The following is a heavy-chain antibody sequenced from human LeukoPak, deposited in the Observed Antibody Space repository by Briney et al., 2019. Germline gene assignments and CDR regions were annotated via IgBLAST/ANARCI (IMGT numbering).Heavy chain of an antibody. Sequence: SETLSLTCTVSGGSISSGGYYWSWIRQHPGKGLEWIGYIYYSGSTYYNPSLKSRVTISVDTSKNQFSLKLSSVTAADTAVYYCARRKQQLVVYYYYGMDVWGQGTTVTVSS. CDR1: GGSISSGGYY. V-gene: IGHV4-31*03. CDR2: IYYSGST. CDR3: ARRKQQLVVYYYYGMDV. D-gene: IGHD6-13*01. J-gene: IGHJ6*02.